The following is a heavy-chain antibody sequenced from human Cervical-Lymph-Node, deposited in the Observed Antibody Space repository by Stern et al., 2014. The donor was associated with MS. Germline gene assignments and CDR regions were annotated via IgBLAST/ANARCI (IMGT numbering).Heavy chain of an antibody. D-gene: IGHD6-13*01. CDR1: GFSFSSYA. Sequence: MQLVESGGGVVQPGRSLRLSCAASGFSFSSYAMHWVRQAPGKGLEWVALIWYDGSNPYYADSVTGRFTISRDNFKNTLYLQMNSLRAEDTAVYYCASAYSSSHYYFDYWGQGTLVTVSS. CDR2: IWYDGSNP. J-gene: IGHJ4*02. CDR3: ASAYSSSHYYFDY. V-gene: IGHV3-33*01.